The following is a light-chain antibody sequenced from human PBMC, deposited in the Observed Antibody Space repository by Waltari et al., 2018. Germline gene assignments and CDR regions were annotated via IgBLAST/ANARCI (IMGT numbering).Light chain of an antibody. CDR2: DVS. J-gene: IGLJ3*02. V-gene: IGLV2-11*01. CDR1: SSDVGGYNY. CDR3: CSYAGSYTWV. Sequence: QSALTQPRSVSGSPGQPVTISCTGTSSDVGGYNYVSWYQQHPGNAPKLLIYDVSKRPSGFPDRFSGSKSGNTASLTISGLQAEDEADYYCCSYAGSYTWVFGGGTKLTVL.